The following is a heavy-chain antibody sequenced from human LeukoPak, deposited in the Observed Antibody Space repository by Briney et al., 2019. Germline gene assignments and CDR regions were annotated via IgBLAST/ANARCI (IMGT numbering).Heavy chain of an antibody. V-gene: IGHV1-8*01. J-gene: IGHJ4*02. CDR2: MNPNSGNT. CDR3: ARAYDILTGPNYDC. Sequence: ASVKISFKASGYTFKNYDINWVRQAAGQGLEWMGWMNPNSGNTGYAQKFQGRISMTSNTSTTTAYMELSSLTSDDTAVYFCARAYDILTGPNYDCWGQGTLVTVSS. D-gene: IGHD3-9*01. CDR1: GYTFKNYD.